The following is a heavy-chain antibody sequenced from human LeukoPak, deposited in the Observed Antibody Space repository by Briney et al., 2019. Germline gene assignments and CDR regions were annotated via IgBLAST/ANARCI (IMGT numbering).Heavy chain of an antibody. CDR3: ARADPTVTTTGIFDY. CDR2: IYHSGSA. CDR1: GGSISSSNW. J-gene: IGHJ4*02. Sequence: PSGTLSLTCAVSGGSISSSNWWSWVRQPPGKGLEWIGEIYHSGSANYNPSLKSRVTISVDKSKNQFSLKLRSVTAADTAVYYCARADPTVTTTGIFDYWGQGTLVTVSS. D-gene: IGHD4-17*01. V-gene: IGHV4-4*02.